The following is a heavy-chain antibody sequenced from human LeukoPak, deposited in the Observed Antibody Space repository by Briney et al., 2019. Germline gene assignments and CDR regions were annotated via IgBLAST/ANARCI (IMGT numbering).Heavy chain of an antibody. CDR2: INHSGST. CDR3: ASGPACAVHYYSGMDV. CDR1: GGSFSGYY. J-gene: IGHJ6*02. D-gene: IGHD2-15*01. Sequence: PSETLSLTCAVYGGSFSGYYWSWIRQPPGKGLEWIGEINHSGSTNYNPSLKSRVTISVDTSKNQFSLKLSSVTAADTAVYYCASGPACAVHYYSGMDVWGQGTTVTVSS. V-gene: IGHV4-34*01.